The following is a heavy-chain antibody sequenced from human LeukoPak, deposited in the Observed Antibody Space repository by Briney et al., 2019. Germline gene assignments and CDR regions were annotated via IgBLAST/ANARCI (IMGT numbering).Heavy chain of an antibody. Sequence: PGGSLRLSRAASGFPFSSYAMHWVRQAPGKGLEWVAVISYDGSNKYYADSVKGRFTISRDNSKNTLYLQMNSLRAEDTAVYYCARGPFDWLWDYWGQGTLVTVSS. CDR2: ISYDGSNK. V-gene: IGHV3-30*04. CDR3: ARGPFDWLWDY. CDR1: GFPFSSYA. J-gene: IGHJ4*02. D-gene: IGHD3-9*01.